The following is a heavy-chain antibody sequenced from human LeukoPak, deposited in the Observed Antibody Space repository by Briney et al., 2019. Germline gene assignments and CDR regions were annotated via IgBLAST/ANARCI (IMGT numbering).Heavy chain of an antibody. CDR1: GYTFTSYY. CDR2: IIPIFGTA. V-gene: IGHV1-69*06. D-gene: IGHD3-10*01. Sequence: SVKVSCKASGYTFTSYYMHWVRQAPGQGLEWMGGIIPIFGTANYAQKFQGRVTITADKSTSTAYMELSSLRSEDTAVYYCARHINYYGSGSYYRRDNWFDPWGQGTLVTVSS. J-gene: IGHJ5*02. CDR3: ARHINYYGSGSYYRRDNWFDP.